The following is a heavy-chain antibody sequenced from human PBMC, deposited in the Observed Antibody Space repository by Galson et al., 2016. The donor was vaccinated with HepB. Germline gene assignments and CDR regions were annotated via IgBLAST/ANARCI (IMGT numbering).Heavy chain of an antibody. Sequence: SLRLSCAASGFTFSRSWMYWVRQAPGKGLVWVSRINSDGSHTNYADSVKGRFTISRDNDKNTLYLQTKSLRAEDTAVYYCARAGRYFDWFDAFDIWGQGTMVTVSS. CDR3: ARAGRYFDWFDAFDI. J-gene: IGHJ3*02. CDR2: INSDGSHT. V-gene: IGHV3-74*01. D-gene: IGHD3-9*01. CDR1: GFTFSRSW.